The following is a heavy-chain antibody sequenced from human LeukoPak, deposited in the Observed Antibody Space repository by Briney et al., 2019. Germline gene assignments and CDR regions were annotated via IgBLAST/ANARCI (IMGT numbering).Heavy chain of an antibody. J-gene: IGHJ4*02. CDR2: IIPIFGTA. Sequence: GASVKVSCKASGGTFSSYAISWVRQAPGQGLEWMGGIIPIFGTANYAQKFQGRVTITADESTSIAYMELSSLRSEDTAVYYCARELSGSYAPFDYWGQGTLVTVSS. V-gene: IGHV1-69*13. D-gene: IGHD1-26*01. CDR1: GGTFSSYA. CDR3: ARELSGSYAPFDY.